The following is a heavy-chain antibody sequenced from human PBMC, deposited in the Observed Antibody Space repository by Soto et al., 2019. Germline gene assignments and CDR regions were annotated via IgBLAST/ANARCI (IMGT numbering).Heavy chain of an antibody. CDR3: AQGGGIAAARGTLGVDC. J-gene: IGHJ4*02. CDR2: ISGGGDRT. Sequence: EVQVLESGGGLVQPGGSLRLSCEASGFTFSHFAMSWVRQAPGKGLEWVSAISGGGDRTYYAESVKGRFTIARDNAKNKLSLQMNSQRAEDTAVYYCAQGGGIAAARGTLGVDCWGQGTLVTVSS. CDR1: GFTFSHFA. D-gene: IGHD6-13*01. V-gene: IGHV3-23*01.